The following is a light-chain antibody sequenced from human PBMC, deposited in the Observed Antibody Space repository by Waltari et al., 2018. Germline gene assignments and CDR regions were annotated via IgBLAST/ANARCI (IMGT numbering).Light chain of an antibody. Sequence: QSVLTQPPSVSGAPGQRVTISCTGSSSNIGANYDVHGYQQLPGTAPKLLIPVNNNRRSGVPDRFSGSKSGTSASLAITGLQAEDEADYYCQSYDSSLNAYVFGPGTTVTVL. CDR1: SSNIGANYD. CDR3: QSYDSSLNAYV. CDR2: VNN. V-gene: IGLV1-40*01. J-gene: IGLJ1*01.